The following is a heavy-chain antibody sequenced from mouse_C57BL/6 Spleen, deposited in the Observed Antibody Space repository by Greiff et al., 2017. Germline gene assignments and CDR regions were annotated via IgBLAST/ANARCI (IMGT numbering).Heavy chain of an antibody. CDR2: ISYDGSN. D-gene: IGHD1-1*01. CDR1: GYSITSGYY. J-gene: IGHJ1*03. Sequence: EVKLMESGPGLVKPSQSLSLTCSVTGYSITSGYYWNWIRQFPGNKLEWMGYISYDGSNNYNPSLKNRISITRDTSKNQFFLKLNSVTTEDTATYYCAITTVVSGGYFDVWGTGTTVTVSS. V-gene: IGHV3-6*01. CDR3: AITTVVSGGYFDV.